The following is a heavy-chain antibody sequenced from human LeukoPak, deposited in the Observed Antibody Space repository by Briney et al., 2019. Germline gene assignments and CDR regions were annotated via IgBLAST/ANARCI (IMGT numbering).Heavy chain of an antibody. CDR2: IYHTGST. Sequence: SETLSLTCTVSGYSIGSGYYWGWIRQPPGKGLEWIGSIYHTGSTDYNPSLKSRVTVSVDTSKNQFSLKLTSVTAADTAVYYCARAPPPYYYDSSGYYAYYYYYMDVWGKGTTVTVSS. D-gene: IGHD3-22*01. CDR3: ARAPPPYYYDSSGYYAYYYYYMDV. V-gene: IGHV4-38-2*02. J-gene: IGHJ6*03. CDR1: GYSIGSGYY.